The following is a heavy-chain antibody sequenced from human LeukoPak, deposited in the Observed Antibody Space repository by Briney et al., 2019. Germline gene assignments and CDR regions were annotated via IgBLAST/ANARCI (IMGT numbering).Heavy chain of an antibody. D-gene: IGHD5-18*01. J-gene: IGHJ3*02. CDR1: GFTFNSYE. Sequence: PGGSLRLSCAASGFTFNSYEMNWVRQAPGKGLEWVSYISRSANNIYYADSVKGRFTISRDNAKNSLYLQMNSLRAEDRAAYYCARDGYSYGHDAFDIWGQGTMVTVSS. V-gene: IGHV3-48*03. CDR2: ISRSANNI. CDR3: ARDGYSYGHDAFDI.